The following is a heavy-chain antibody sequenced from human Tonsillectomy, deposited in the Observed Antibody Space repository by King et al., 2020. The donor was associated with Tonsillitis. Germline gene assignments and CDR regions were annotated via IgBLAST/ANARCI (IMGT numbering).Heavy chain of an antibody. Sequence: VQLVESGGGLVQPGRSLRLSCAASGFTFDDYAMHWVRQAPGKGLEWVSGISWNSGSIGYADSVKGRFTISRDNAKKSLYLQMNSLRGEDTALYYCAKGPTPTTVTTTSFDYWGQGTLVTVSS. D-gene: IGHD4-17*01. V-gene: IGHV3-9*01. CDR3: AKGPTPTTVTTTSFDY. CDR1: GFTFDDYA. J-gene: IGHJ4*02. CDR2: ISWNSGSI.